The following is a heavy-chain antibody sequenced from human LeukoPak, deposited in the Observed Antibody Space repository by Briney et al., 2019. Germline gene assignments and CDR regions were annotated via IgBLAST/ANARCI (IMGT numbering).Heavy chain of an antibody. J-gene: IGHJ4*02. D-gene: IGHD4/OR15-4a*01. Sequence: GRSLRLSCAASGFTFSSYAMSWVRQAPGKGLEWVSAISGSGGSTYYADSVKGRFTISSDNAKDTVHMQLNSLRAEATAVYYCARVIRDYDASLDYWGPRTLVTVSS. V-gene: IGHV3-23*01. CDR1: GFTFSSYA. CDR3: ARVIRDYDASLDY. CDR2: ISGSGGST.